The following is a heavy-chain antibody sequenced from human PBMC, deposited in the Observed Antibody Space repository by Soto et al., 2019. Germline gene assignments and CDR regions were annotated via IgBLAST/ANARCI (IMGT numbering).Heavy chain of an antibody. V-gene: IGHV4-31*03. CDR1: GGSISSGGYY. Sequence: QVQLQESGPGLVKPSQTLSLTCTVSGGSISSGGYYWSWIRQHPGKGLEWIGYIYYSGSTYYNPSLKSRVTISVATSKNQFSLKLSSVTAADTAVYYCARGKEDPPTYYFDYWGQGTLVTVSS. CDR3: ARGKEDPPTYYFDY. J-gene: IGHJ4*02. CDR2: IYYSGST.